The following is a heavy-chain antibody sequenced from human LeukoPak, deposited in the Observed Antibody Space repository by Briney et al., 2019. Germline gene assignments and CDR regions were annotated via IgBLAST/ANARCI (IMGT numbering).Heavy chain of an antibody. CDR2: IYYSGST. V-gene: IGHV4-39*01. J-gene: IGHJ4*02. D-gene: IGHD3-22*01. Sequence: PSETLSLTCTVSGGSISSSSYYWGWIRQPPGKGLEWIGSIYYSGSTYYNPSLKSRVTISVDTSKNQFSLKLSSVTAADTAVYYCARHLAYYDSSGYSDYWGQGTLVTVSS. CDR1: GGSISSSSYY. CDR3: ARHLAYYDSSGYSDY.